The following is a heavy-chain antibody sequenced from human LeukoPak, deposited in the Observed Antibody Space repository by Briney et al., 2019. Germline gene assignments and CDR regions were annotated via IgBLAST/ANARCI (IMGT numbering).Heavy chain of an antibody. V-gene: IGHV3-23*01. Sequence: GGSLRLSCAASGFTFSSYAMSWVRQAPGKGLEWVSAISGSGGSTYYADSVKGRFTISRDNAKNSLYLQMNSLRAEDTAVYYCAREFSYYDSTNDAFDIWGQGTMVTVSS. CDR1: GFTFSSYA. J-gene: IGHJ3*02. CDR3: AREFSYYDSTNDAFDI. D-gene: IGHD3-22*01. CDR2: ISGSGGST.